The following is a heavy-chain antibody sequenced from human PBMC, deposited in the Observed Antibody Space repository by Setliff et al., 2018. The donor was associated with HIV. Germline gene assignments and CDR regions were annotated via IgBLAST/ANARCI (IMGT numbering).Heavy chain of an antibody. CDR3: ARQRGGRVTIFGVSGGWFDP. V-gene: IGHV4-34*12. J-gene: IGHJ5*02. Sequence: SETLSLTCAVYGGSFSGYYWSWIRQPPGKGLECIGDIFYTGSTNYNPSLKSRVTISIDTSKNQFSLKLSSVTAADTAVYYCARQRGGRVTIFGVSGGWFDPWGQGTLVTVSS. D-gene: IGHD3-3*01. CDR1: GGSFSGYY. CDR2: IFYTGST.